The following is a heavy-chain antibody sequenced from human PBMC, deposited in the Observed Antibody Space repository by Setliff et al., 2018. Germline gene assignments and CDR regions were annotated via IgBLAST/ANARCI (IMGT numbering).Heavy chain of an antibody. CDR3: ARQARGYYYDNSGYYRASPGYYYMDV. J-gene: IGHJ6*03. V-gene: IGHV5-51*01. Sequence: PGESLKISCKGSGYSFTSYWIGWVRQMPGKGLEWMGIIYPGDSDTRYSPSFQGQVTISADKSISTAYLQWSSLKASDTAMYYCARQARGYYYDNSGYYRASPGYYYMDVWGKGTTVTVSS. CDR1: GYSFTSYW. D-gene: IGHD3-22*01. CDR2: IYPGDSDT.